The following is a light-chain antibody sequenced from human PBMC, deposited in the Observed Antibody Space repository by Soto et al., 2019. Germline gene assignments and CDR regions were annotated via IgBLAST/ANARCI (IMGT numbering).Light chain of an antibody. V-gene: IGLV2-18*01. CDR1: STDFVSYNR. Sequence: SALTQLPSVSVSPGQSVTISCSGTSTDFVSYNRVSWYQQPPGTAPKLMIYEVSKRPSGVPARFSGSKSGNTASLTISGLQAAVEADYYCSLYTSENAYDCGTGTKVTVL. CDR3: SLYTSENAYD. CDR2: EVS. J-gene: IGLJ1*01.